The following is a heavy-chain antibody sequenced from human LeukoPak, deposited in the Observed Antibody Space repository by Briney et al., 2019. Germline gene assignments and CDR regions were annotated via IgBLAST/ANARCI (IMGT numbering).Heavy chain of an antibody. J-gene: IGHJ4*02. D-gene: IGHD3-10*01. Sequence: PGGSLRLSCAASGFIFDDYAIHWIRQAPGRGLEWVSGISSNSGSVVYADSVKGRFTISRDNAKNSLYLQMNSLRAEDTAVYYCARAGFVGGFDYWGQGTLVTVSS. CDR1: GFIFDDYA. V-gene: IGHV3-9*01. CDR3: ARAGFVGGFDY. CDR2: ISSNSGSV.